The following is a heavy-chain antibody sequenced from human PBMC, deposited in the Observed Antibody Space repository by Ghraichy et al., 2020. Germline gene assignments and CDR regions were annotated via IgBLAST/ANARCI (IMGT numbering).Heavy chain of an antibody. CDR2: ARNKANSYTT. CDR1: GFTFSDHY. CDR3: ARAIRDSTTHFQIWFDP. Sequence: GGSLRLSCAASGFTFSDHYMDWVRQAPGKGLEWVGRARNKANSYTTEYATSVKGRFSISRDDSKNSLYLQMNSLQAEDTAIYYCARAIRDSTTHFQIWFDPRGQGTLVTVSS. D-gene: IGHD2/OR15-2a*01. V-gene: IGHV3-72*01. J-gene: IGHJ5*02.